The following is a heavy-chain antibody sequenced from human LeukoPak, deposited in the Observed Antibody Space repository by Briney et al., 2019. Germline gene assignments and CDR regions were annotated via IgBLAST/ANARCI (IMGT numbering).Heavy chain of an antibody. Sequence: PGGSLRLSCAASGFTFDDHGMSWVRQAPGKGLEWVSGIKWDGGRTGYADSVKGRFTISRDNSKNTLYLQMHSLRAEDTAVYYCARESLGSVDPREYSTTVSQDVWGKGTTVTISS. D-gene: IGHD4-17*01. CDR1: GFTFDDHG. J-gene: IGHJ6*04. V-gene: IGHV3-20*04. CDR2: IKWDGGRT. CDR3: ARESLGSVDPREYSTTVSQDV.